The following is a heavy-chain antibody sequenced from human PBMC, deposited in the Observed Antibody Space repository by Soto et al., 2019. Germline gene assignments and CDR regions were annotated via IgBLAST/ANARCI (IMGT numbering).Heavy chain of an antibody. J-gene: IGHJ4*02. V-gene: IGHV1-46*01. CDR1: GYTFTSYY. Sequence: ASVKVSCKASGYTFTSYYMHWVRQAPGQGLERMGIINPSGGSTSYAQKFQGRVTMTRDTSTSTVYMELSSLRSEDTAVYYCARDYSGSNPWYYFDYWGQGTLVTVSS. D-gene: IGHD1-26*01. CDR2: INPSGGST. CDR3: ARDYSGSNPWYYFDY.